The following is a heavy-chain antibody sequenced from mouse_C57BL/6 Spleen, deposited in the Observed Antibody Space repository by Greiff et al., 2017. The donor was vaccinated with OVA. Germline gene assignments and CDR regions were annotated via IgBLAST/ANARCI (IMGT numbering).Heavy chain of an antibody. CDR1: GYSITSGYY. CDR2: ISYDGSN. CDR3: ARGDYDYDWFAY. Sequence: EVKLMESGPGLVKPSQSLSLTCSVTGYSITSGYYWNWIRQFPGNKLEWMGYISYDGSNNYNPYLKNRISITRDTSKNQFFLKLNSVTTEDTATYYCARGDYDYDWFAYWGQGTLVTVSA. J-gene: IGHJ3*01. V-gene: IGHV3-6*01. D-gene: IGHD2-4*01.